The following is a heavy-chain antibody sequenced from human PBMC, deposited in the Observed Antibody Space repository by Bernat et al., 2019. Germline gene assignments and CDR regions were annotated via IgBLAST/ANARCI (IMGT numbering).Heavy chain of an antibody. J-gene: IGHJ6*02. CDR2: IIPILGIA. Sequence: QVQLVQSGAEVKKPGSSVKVSCKASGGTFSSYAISWVRQAPGQGLEWMGRIIPILGIANYAQKFQGRVTNTADKSARRAYMELSSLRSEDTAVYYCARPKYYYDSSGYYYYGMDVWGQGTTVTVSS. CDR1: GGTFSSYA. CDR3: ARPKYYYDSSGYYYYGMDV. V-gene: IGHV1-69*04. D-gene: IGHD3-22*01.